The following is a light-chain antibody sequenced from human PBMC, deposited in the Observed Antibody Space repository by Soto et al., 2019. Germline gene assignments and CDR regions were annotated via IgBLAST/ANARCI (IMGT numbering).Light chain of an antibody. V-gene: IGKV1-6*01. CDR2: AAS. J-gene: IGKJ1*01. CDR3: LHDYNYPRT. CDR1: QGIRSE. Sequence: AILMPQSPSSLSASVGDRVTITCRASQGIRSELAWYQQKPGKAPNLLIYAASTLQSGVPSRFSGSGSGTDFTLTISSLQPEDFATYYCLHDYNYPRTFGQGTKV.